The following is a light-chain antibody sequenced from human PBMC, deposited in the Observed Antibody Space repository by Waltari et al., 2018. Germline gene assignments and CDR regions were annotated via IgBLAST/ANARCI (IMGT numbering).Light chain of an antibody. CDR3: QSYDTSLRVV. CDR2: GST. Sequence: QYVLTQPPSVSGAPGQRVTISCTGSGSNIGAGYDVHWYQQLPRAAPKLLIYGSTSRPLGVPDRFFGSTSGTSASLAITGLQAEDEADYYCQSYDTSLRVVFGGGTKLTVL. V-gene: IGLV1-40*01. CDR1: GSNIGAGYD. J-gene: IGLJ2*01.